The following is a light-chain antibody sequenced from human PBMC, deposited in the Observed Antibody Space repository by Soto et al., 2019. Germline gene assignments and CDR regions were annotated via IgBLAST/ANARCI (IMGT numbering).Light chain of an antibody. CDR2: AAS. CDR3: KESYSTLWT. J-gene: IGKJ1*01. V-gene: IGKV1-39*01. Sequence: DIQMTQYPTSMAASVRDSVTLTCRASQSISSYLNWYQQKPGKATKLLIYAASSLQSGVPSRFSGSGSGTDFTLTISSLQPEDFATYYCKESYSTLWTFCERSKVAIK. CDR1: QSISSY.